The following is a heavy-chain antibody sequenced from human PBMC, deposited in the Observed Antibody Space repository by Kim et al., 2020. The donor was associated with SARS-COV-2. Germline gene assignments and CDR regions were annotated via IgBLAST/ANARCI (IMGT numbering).Heavy chain of an antibody. V-gene: IGHV3-23*01. D-gene: IGHD1-1*01. CDR3: AKGESNNVSFCDY. J-gene: IGHJ4*02. CDR1: GFTFSSYA. Sequence: GGSLRLSCAASGFTFSSYAMSWVRQAPGKGPEWVSLVSGSGGSTYHADSVKGRFAISRDNSKTTLYLQMNSVRAEDTAFYYCAKGESNNVSFCDYCGQGTLVTVSS. CDR2: VSGSGGST.